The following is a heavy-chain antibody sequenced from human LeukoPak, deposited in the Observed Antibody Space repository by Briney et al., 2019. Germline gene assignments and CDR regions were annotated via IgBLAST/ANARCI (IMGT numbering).Heavy chain of an antibody. V-gene: IGHV4-34*01. CDR2: INHSGST. CDR1: GGSFSGYY. CDR3: ARGFYDYVWGSYRPEGYFDY. Sequence: SETLSLTCAVYGGSFSGYYWSWIRQPPGQGLEWIGEINHSGSTNYNPSLKSRVTISVDTSKNQFSLKLSSVTAADTAVYYCARGFYDYVWGSYRPEGYFDYWGQGTLVTVSS. J-gene: IGHJ4*02. D-gene: IGHD3-16*01.